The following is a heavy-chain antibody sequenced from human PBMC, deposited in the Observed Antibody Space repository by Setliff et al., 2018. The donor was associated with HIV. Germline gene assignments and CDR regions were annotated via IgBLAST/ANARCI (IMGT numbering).Heavy chain of an antibody. Sequence: GESLKISCKGSGYSFTTYWNTWVRQMPGKGLEWMGIIYPGDSDTRYSPSFQGQVTISDDKSISTAYVQWSSLRVEDTGVYYCAKGRRPEDLVSTSILNYFYMGVWGKGTTVTVSS. CDR1: GYSFTTYW. CDR3: AKGRRPEDLVSTSILNYFYMGV. J-gene: IGHJ6*03. D-gene: IGHD5-12*01. V-gene: IGHV5-51*01. CDR2: IYPGDSDT.